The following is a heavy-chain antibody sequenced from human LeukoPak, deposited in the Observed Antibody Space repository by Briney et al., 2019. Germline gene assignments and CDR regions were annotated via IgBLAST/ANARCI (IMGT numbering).Heavy chain of an antibody. D-gene: IGHD4-17*01. J-gene: IGHJ4*02. CDR2: ISGSGGST. CDR3: AKDGLVAGYGDYGYFDY. Sequence: GGSLRLSCAASGFTLSSYAMSWVRQAPGKGLEWVSAISGSGGSTYYADSVKGRFTISRDNSKNTLYLQMNSLRAEDTAVYYCAKDGLVAGYGDYGYFDYWGQGTLVTVSS. V-gene: IGHV3-23*01. CDR1: GFTLSSYA.